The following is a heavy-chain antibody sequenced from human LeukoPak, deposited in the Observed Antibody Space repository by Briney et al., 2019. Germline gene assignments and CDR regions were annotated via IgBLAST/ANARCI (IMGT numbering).Heavy chain of an antibody. CDR3: AVRRRYCSSTSCGRGWFDP. J-gene: IGHJ5*02. V-gene: IGHV5-51*01. D-gene: IGHD2-2*01. CDR1: GYRFTDYW. CDR2: IYPGDSDT. Sequence: GESLKISCKGSGYRFTDYWIAWVRQMPGKGLEWMGIIYPGDSDTRYSPSFQGQVTISADKSISTAYLQWSSLKASDTAMYYCAVRRRYCSSTSCGRGWFDPWGQGTLVTVSS.